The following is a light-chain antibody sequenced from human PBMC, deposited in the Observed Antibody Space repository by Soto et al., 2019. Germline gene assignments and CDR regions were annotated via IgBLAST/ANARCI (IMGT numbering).Light chain of an antibody. CDR1: QSVSSY. CDR2: DAS. J-gene: IGKJ2*01. V-gene: IGKV3-11*01. CDR3: QHRSHWTPDYT. Sequence: EIVLTQSPATLSLSPGERATLSCRASQSVSSYLAWYQQKPGQAPRLLIYDASNRATGIPARFSGSGSGTDFNLTISSREPEAFAVYYCQHRSHWTPDYTFGQGTKLEIK.